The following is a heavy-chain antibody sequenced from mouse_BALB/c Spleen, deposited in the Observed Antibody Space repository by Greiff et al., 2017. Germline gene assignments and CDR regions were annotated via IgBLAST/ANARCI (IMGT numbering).Heavy chain of an antibody. CDR3: ARHYDGSSWYFDV. CDR1: GFTFSSYT. CDR2: ISNGGGST. Sequence: EVKLMESGGGLVQPGGSLKLSCAASGFTFSSYTMSWVRQTPEKRLEWVAYISNGGGSTYYPDTVKGRFTISRDNAKNTLYLQMSSLKSEDTAMYYCARHYDGSSWYFDVWGEGTTVTVSS. V-gene: IGHV5-12-2*01. D-gene: IGHD1-1*01. J-gene: IGHJ1*01.